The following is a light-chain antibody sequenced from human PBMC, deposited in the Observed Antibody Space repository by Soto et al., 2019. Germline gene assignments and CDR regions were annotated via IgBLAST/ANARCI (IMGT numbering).Light chain of an antibody. J-gene: IGKJ1*01. CDR2: GAS. V-gene: IGKV3-15*01. Sequence: EVVMTQSPATLSVSPGERATLSCRASQSVNANLAWYQQKPGQAPRLLIHGASNRATGIPARFSGSGFGTEFILTSSSLQSEGFAVYYCQQYNTWLWTFGQGTKVEI. CDR3: QQYNTWLWT. CDR1: QSVNAN.